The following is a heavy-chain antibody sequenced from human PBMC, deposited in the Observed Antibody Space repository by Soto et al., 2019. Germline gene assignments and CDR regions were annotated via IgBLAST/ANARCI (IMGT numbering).Heavy chain of an antibody. CDR3: VRGQQVGAHFFDS. J-gene: IGHJ4*02. CDR2: IGTIGDT. CDR1: GFTFRNFD. V-gene: IGHV3-13*01. Sequence: GGSLRLSCAASGFTFRNFDFHWVRQPSGRGLEWVATIGTIGDTYYPVSVKGRFTVSRENAKSAVSLQMNSLTVGDTAVYFCVRGQQVGAHFFDSWGQGNPVTVSS. D-gene: IGHD1-1*01.